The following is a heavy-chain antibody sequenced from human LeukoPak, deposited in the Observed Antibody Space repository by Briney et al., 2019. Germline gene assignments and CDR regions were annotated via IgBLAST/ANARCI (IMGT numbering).Heavy chain of an antibody. Sequence: GGSLRLSSAASGFTFSSYGMNWVRQAPGKGLEWVSYISDSSSTIYYADSVKGRLTISRDNAKNSLYLQMNSLRAEDTAVYYCARWGATGYGDYWGQGTLVTVSS. V-gene: IGHV3-48*03. J-gene: IGHJ4*02. D-gene: IGHD3-9*01. CDR2: ISDSSSTI. CDR1: GFTFSSYG. CDR3: ARWGATGYGDY.